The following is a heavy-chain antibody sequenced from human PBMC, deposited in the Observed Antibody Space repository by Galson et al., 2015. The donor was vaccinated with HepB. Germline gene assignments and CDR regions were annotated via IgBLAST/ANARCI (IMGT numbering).Heavy chain of an antibody. CDR1: GDSINTYY. CDR2: IYSSGST. Sequence: LSLTCTVSGDSINTYYWNWIRQPAGKGLEWIGRIYSSGSTNYNPSLKSRVTMSVDTSKNQFSLKLNYVTAADTAVYYCARDWGGSYYGHLDHWGQGTPVTVSS. V-gene: IGHV4-4*07. J-gene: IGHJ4*02. D-gene: IGHD1-26*01. CDR3: ARDWGGSYYGHLDH.